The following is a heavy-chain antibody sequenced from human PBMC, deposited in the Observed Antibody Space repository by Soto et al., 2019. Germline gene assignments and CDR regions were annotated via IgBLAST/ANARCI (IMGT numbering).Heavy chain of an antibody. V-gene: IGHV4-34*01. CDR3: AKVRRHISLS. J-gene: IGHJ5*02. CDR2: INHTGST. CDR1: GGSFSDYY. D-gene: IGHD2-21*01. Sequence: PSETLSLTCTVYGGSFSDYYWSLIRQPPGKGLEWIGEINHTGSTNFNPSLESRVTISVDTSKNQFSLKLSSVTAADTAVYYCAKVRRHISLSWGQGTLVTVSS.